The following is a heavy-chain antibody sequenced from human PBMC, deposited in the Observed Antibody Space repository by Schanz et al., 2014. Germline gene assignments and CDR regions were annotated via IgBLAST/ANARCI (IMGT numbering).Heavy chain of an antibody. J-gene: IGHJ6*02. CDR3: AKDGPGGSGSYSADGGMDV. Sequence: VQLLESGGGLVQPGGSLRLSCAASGFTFSDYSMNWVRQAPGKGLEWVALVSSDGNNDYYTDSVKGRFTISRDNSKNTVHLQMNSLRAEDTAVYYCAKDGPGGSGSYSADGGMDVWGQGTTVTVSS. D-gene: IGHD3-10*01. CDR2: VSSDGNND. CDR1: GFTFSDYS. V-gene: IGHV3-30*18.